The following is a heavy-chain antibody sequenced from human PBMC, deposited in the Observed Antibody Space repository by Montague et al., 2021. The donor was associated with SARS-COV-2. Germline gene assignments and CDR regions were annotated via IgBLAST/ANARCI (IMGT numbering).Heavy chain of an antibody. CDR3: ARMPYDILTGSGYYGMDV. J-gene: IGHJ6*02. V-gene: IGHV2-70*01. D-gene: IGHD3-9*01. Sequence: PALVKPTQTLTLTRTFSGFSLSTSGMCVSWIRQPPGKALEWLALIDWDDDKYYSTSLKTRLTISKDTSKNQVVLTMTNMDPVDTATYYCARMPYDILTGSGYYGMDVWGQGTTVTVSS. CDR2: IDWDDDK. CDR1: GFSLSTSGMC.